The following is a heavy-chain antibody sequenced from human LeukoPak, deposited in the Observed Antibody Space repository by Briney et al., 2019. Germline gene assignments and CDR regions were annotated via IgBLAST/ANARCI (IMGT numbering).Heavy chain of an antibody. D-gene: IGHD2-2*01. Sequence: PGGSLRLSCAASGFTFSSYAMSWVRQAPGMGLEWVSSISGGGVSTYYADSVKGRFTISRDNSKNTLCLQMNSPRAEDTAVYYCAKVRCSGSSCSPNWFDPWGQGTLVTVSS. CDR3: AKVRCSGSSCSPNWFDP. V-gene: IGHV3-23*01. CDR2: ISGGGVST. J-gene: IGHJ5*02. CDR1: GFTFSSYA.